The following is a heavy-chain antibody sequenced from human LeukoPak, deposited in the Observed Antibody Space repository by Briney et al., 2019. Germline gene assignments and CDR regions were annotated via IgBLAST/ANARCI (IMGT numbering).Heavy chain of an antibody. D-gene: IGHD5-12*01. V-gene: IGHV4-39*07. CDR2: IYYSGST. CDR1: GGSISSSSYY. CDR3: ARVYSGYGYNWFDP. Sequence: SETLSLTCTVSGGSISSSSYYWGWIRQPPGKGLEWIGSIYYSGSTYYNPSLKSRVTISVDTSKNQFSLKLSSVTAADTAVYYCARVYSGYGYNWFDPWGQGTLVTVSS. J-gene: IGHJ5*02.